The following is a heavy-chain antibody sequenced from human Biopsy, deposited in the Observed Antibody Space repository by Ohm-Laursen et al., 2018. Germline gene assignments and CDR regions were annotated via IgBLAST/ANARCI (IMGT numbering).Heavy chain of an antibody. V-gene: IGHV3-53*01. CDR2: LHDRGVT. J-gene: IGHJ6*02. D-gene: IGHD3-16*01. CDR3: QGGDLPPGQFYGVDA. Sequence: GSLRLSCTASGITVNDHYMSWVRQAPGEGLEWVSSLHDRGVTYYADSVKGRFTISGDNSKNTLYLQMNGLRAEDTAVYFCQGGDLPPGQFYGVDAWGQGTTVTVSS. CDR1: GITVNDHY.